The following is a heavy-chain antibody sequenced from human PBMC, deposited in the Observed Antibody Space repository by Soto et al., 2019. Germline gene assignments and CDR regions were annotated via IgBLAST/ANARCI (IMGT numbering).Heavy chain of an antibody. CDR1: GFSLSASRVS. Sequence: SGPTLVNPTQTLTLTCTFSGFSLSASRVSISWIRQPPGKALEWLARIDWDDAKYFNTSLKTRLTVSKDTSKTQVVLTMTNVVPVDTVSYYCAGMIFGRSGEYYFDSGGKGILVTVPS. CDR3: AGMIFGRSGEYYFDS. D-gene: IGHD3-3*01. J-gene: IGHJ4*02. CDR2: IDWDDAK. V-gene: IGHV2-70*11.